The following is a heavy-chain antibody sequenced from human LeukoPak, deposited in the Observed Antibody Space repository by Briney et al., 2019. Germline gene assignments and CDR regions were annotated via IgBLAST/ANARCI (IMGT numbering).Heavy chain of an antibody. Sequence: SETLSLTCAVYGGSFSGYYWSWIRQPPGKGLEWIGEINHSGSTNYNPSLKSRVTISVDTSKNQFSLKLSSVTAADTAVYYCARAGVYCSSTSCYRNWFDPWGQGTLVTVSS. CDR3: ARAGVYCSSTSCYRNWFDP. J-gene: IGHJ5*02. CDR2: INHSGST. D-gene: IGHD2-2*01. CDR1: GGSFSGYY. V-gene: IGHV4-34*01.